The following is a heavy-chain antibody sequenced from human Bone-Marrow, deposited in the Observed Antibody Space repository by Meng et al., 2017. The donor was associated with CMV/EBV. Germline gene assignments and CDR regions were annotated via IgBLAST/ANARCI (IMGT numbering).Heavy chain of an antibody. CDR1: GGTFSSYA. Sequence: ASVKVSCKASGGTFSSYAISWVRQAPGQGLEWMGWINPNSGGTNYAQKFQGRVTMTRDTSISTAYMELSRLRSDDTAVYYCARYPRNIAVDPRFDYWGQGTLVTVSS. J-gene: IGHJ4*02. CDR2: INPNSGGT. CDR3: ARYPRNIAVDPRFDY. D-gene: IGHD6-19*01. V-gene: IGHV1-2*02.